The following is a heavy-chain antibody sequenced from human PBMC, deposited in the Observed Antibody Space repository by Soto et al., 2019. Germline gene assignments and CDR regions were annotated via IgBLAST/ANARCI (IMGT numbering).Heavy chain of an antibody. V-gene: IGHV1-2*02. Sequence: ASVKVSCKASGYTFTGYYMHWVRQAPGQGLGWMGWINPNSGGTNYAQKFQGRVTMTRDTSIGTAYMELSRLRSDDTAVYYCAWGGYSYGYVDYWGQGTLVTVSS. CDR1: GYTFTGYY. CDR3: AWGGYSYGYVDY. J-gene: IGHJ4*02. CDR2: INPNSGGT. D-gene: IGHD5-18*01.